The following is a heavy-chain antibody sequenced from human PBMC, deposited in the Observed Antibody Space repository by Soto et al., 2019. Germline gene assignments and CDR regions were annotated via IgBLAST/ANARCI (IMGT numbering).Heavy chain of an antibody. D-gene: IGHD2-2*01. CDR3: ARLHCDSPNCVPLDP. CDR1: GGSFSGYY. CDR2: IYYSGST. J-gene: IGHJ5*02. V-gene: IGHV4-34*01. Sequence: SETLSLTCAVYGGSFSGYYWSWIRQPPGKGLEWIGSIYYSGSTYYNPSLKSRVTMSVDTSKNQLSLKLSSVTAADTAVYYCARLHCDSPNCVPLDPWGQGTLVTVSS.